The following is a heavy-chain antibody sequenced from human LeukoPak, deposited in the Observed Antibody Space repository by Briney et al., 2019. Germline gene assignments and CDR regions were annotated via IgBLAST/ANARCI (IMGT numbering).Heavy chain of an antibody. J-gene: IGHJ6*03. CDR1: GYTFTGYY. D-gene: IGHD3-22*01. CDR2: INPNSGGT. V-gene: IGHV1-2*02. Sequence: ASVKVSCKASGYTFTGYYMHWVRQAPGQGLEWMGWINPNSGGTNYAQKFQGRVTMTRDTSISTAYMELSRLRSDDTAVYYCARGQHDSSGYYWVYYYYYMDVWGKGTTVTISS. CDR3: ARGQHDSSGYYWVYYYYYMDV.